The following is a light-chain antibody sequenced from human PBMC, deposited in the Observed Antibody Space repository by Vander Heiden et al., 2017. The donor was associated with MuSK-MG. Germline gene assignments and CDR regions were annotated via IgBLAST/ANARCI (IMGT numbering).Light chain of an antibody. CDR2: AAS. Sequence: EIVMTQTPATLSVSPGERVTLSCGASQSVSSDLAWYQQKPGQAPRLLIFAASTRATGVPGRFSGSGSGTEFTLTINSLQSEDFAVYYCQQYNKWPLTFGGGTKVDI. CDR3: QQYNKWPLT. V-gene: IGKV3-15*01. J-gene: IGKJ4*01. CDR1: QSVSSD.